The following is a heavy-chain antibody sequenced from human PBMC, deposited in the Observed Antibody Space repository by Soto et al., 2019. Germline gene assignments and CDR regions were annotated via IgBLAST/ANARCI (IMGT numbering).Heavy chain of an antibody. CDR3: ARDGEYYDSSGYPPNWFDP. V-gene: IGHV1-2*04. J-gene: IGHJ5*02. D-gene: IGHD3-22*01. Sequence: ASVKVSCKASGYTFTGYYMHWVRQAPGQGLEWMGWINPNSGGTNYAQKFQGWVTMTRDTSISTAYMELSRLRSDDTAVYYCARDGEYYDSSGYPPNWFDPWGQGTLVTVSS. CDR2: INPNSGGT. CDR1: GYTFTGYY.